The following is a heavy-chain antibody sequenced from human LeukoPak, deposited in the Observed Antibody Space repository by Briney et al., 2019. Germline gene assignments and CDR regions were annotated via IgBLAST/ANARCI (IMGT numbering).Heavy chain of an antibody. CDR1: VDSINYYY. V-gene: IGHV4-4*07. J-gene: IGHJ6*02. CDR2: IYTSGIT. Sequence: SETLSLTCTVSVDSINYYYWSWIRQPAGKGLEWIGRIYTSGITNYNPSLKSRVTMSADTSKNQFSLKLSSVSAADTPVYYCARWQGIATAHNYYYYGLDVWGQGTTVTVSS. CDR3: ARWQGIATAHNYYYYGLDV. D-gene: IGHD6-13*01.